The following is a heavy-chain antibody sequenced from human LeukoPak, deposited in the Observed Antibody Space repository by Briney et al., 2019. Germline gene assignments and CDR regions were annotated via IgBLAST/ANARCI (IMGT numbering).Heavy chain of an antibody. CDR3: ARHVPYYWNDPGLPGTENAFDI. CDR1: GGSISSYY. J-gene: IGHJ3*02. Sequence: PSETLSLTCTVSGGSISSYYWSWIRQPPGKGLEWIGYIYTSGSTNYNPSLKSRVTISVDTSKNQFSLKLSSVTAADTAVYYCARHVPYYWNDPGLPGTENAFDIWGQGTMVTVSS. V-gene: IGHV4-4*09. CDR2: IYTSGST. D-gene: IGHD1-20*01.